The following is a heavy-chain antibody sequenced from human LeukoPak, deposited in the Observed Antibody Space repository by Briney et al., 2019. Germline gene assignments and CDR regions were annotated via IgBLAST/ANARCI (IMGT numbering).Heavy chain of an antibody. Sequence: ASVKVSCKASGGTFSSNAISWVRQAPGQGLEWMGIINPSGGSTSYAQKFQGRVTMTRDMSTSTVYMELSSLRSEDTAVYYCARVLRLGELSLSCWGQGTLVTVSS. CDR2: INPSGGST. CDR1: GGTFSSNA. D-gene: IGHD3-16*02. CDR3: ARVLRLGELSLSC. J-gene: IGHJ4*02. V-gene: IGHV1-46*01.